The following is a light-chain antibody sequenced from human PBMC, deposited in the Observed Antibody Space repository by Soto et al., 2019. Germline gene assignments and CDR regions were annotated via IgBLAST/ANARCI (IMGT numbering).Light chain of an antibody. CDR3: SSFTADNTQV. Sequence: QFVLTQPASVSGSPGQPLTISCAGSGSDVGGYNYVSWYQQHPGKAPKLIIYDVSSRPSGVSIRFSGSKSVNTASLTISGLQAEDEADYYCSSFTADNTQVFGTGTKLTVL. J-gene: IGLJ1*01. V-gene: IGLV2-14*03. CDR1: GSDVGGYNY. CDR2: DVS.